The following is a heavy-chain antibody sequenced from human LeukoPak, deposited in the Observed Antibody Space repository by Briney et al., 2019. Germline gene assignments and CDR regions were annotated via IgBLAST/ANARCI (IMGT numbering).Heavy chain of an antibody. V-gene: IGHV1-18*01. J-gene: IGHJ3*02. Sequence: ASVKVSCKASGYTFTSYGISWVRQAPGQGLEWMGWISAYNGNTNYAQKLQGRVTMTTDTSTSTAYMELRSLRSDDTAVYYCARDHPVGATTDAFDIWGQGTMVTVSS. CDR1: GYTFTSYG. CDR3: ARDHPVGATTDAFDI. CDR2: ISAYNGNT. D-gene: IGHD1-26*01.